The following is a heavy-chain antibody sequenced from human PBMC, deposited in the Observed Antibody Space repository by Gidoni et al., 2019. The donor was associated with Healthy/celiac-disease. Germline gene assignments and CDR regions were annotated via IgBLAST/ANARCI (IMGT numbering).Heavy chain of an antibody. CDR3: AKDLGDYGDYYWYFDL. CDR2: ISGSGGST. CDR1: GLTFSSYA. V-gene: IGHV3-23*01. D-gene: IGHD4-17*01. J-gene: IGHJ2*01. Sequence: EVQLLESGGGLVQPGGSMRLSCAASGLTFSSYAMSWVRQAPGKGLGWFSAISGSGGSTYYADSVKGRFTISRDNSKNTLYLQMNSLRAEDTAVYYCAKDLGDYGDYYWYFDLWGRGTLVTVSS.